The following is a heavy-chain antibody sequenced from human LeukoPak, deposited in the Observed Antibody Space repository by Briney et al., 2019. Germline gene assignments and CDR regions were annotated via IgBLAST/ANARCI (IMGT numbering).Heavy chain of an antibody. CDR1: GLTFSSYS. V-gene: IGHV3-7*05. D-gene: IGHD3-22*01. CDR2: INQDGSEK. CDR3: ARENYSDSRGSTY. J-gene: IGHJ4*02. Sequence: GGSLRLSCEASGLTFSSYSMNWVRQAPGKGLEWVANINQDGSEKYSVDSVKGRFTISRDNAKNSLYLQMNSLRAEDTAVYYCARENYSDSRGSTYWGEASLVTVSS.